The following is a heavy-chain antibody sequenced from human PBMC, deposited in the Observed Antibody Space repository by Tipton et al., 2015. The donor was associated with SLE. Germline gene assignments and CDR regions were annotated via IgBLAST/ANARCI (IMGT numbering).Heavy chain of an antibody. CDR2: ISYDGSNK. Sequence: SLRLSCAASGFTFSSYAMHWVRQAPGKGLEWVAVISYDGSNKYYADYVKGRFTISRDNTKNTLYLQMNSLRAEDTAVYYCARSLVWSGYYGYMDVWGKGTTVTVSS. V-gene: IGHV3-30*04. D-gene: IGHD3-3*01. CDR3: ARSLVWSGYYGYMDV. CDR1: GFTFSSYA. J-gene: IGHJ6*03.